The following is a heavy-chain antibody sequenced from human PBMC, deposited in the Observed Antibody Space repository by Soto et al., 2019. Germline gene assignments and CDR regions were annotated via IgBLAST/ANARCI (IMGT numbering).Heavy chain of an antibody. CDR3: ARDQDVVVVAATQLDY. D-gene: IGHD2-15*01. CDR1: GYTFTSYG. CDR2: ISAYNGNT. Sequence: ASVKVSCKASGYTFTSYGISWVRQAPGQGLEWMGWISAYNGNTNYAQKLQGRVTMTTDTSTSTAYMELRSLRSDDTAVYYCARDQDVVVVAATQLDYWGQGTLVTV. J-gene: IGHJ4*02. V-gene: IGHV1-18*01.